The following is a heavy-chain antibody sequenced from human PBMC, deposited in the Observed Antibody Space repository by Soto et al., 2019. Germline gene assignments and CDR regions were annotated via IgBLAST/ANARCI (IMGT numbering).Heavy chain of an antibody. CDR3: ARDAHRITMVRGVIIANAFDI. CDR2: ISYDGSNK. J-gene: IGHJ3*02. CDR1: GFTFSSYA. D-gene: IGHD3-10*01. Sequence: GGSLRLSCAASGFTFSSYAMHWVRQAPGKGLEWVAVISYDGSNKYYADSVKGRFTISRDNSKNTLHLQMNSLRAEDTAVYYCARDAHRITMVRGVIIANAFDIWGQGTMVTVSS. V-gene: IGHV3-30-3*01.